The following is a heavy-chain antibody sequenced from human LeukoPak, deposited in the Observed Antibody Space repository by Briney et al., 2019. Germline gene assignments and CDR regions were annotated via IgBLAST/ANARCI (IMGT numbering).Heavy chain of an antibody. Sequence: GGSLRLSCAASGFTFSSYWMSWVRQAPGKGLEWVANIKQDGSEKYYVDSVKGRFTISRDNAKNSLYLQMNSLRAEDTAVYYCARASGGYSYGLVDYWGQGTLVTVSS. CDR1: GFTFSSYW. J-gene: IGHJ4*02. D-gene: IGHD5-18*01. CDR2: IKQDGSEK. CDR3: ARASGGYSYGLVDY. V-gene: IGHV3-7*01.